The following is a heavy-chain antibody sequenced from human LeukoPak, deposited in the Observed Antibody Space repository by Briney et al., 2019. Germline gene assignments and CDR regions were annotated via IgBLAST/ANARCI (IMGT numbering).Heavy chain of an antibody. D-gene: IGHD6-6*01. CDR2: INPNSGVT. Sequence: RASVKVSCKASGYTFTGYYIHWVRQAPGQGLEWMGWINPNSGVTHYPQKFQGRVTMTTDTSTSTAYMELRSLRSDDTAVYYCARCIAARPGNYYYYYMDVWGKGTTVTVSS. V-gene: IGHV1-2*02. CDR1: GYTFTGYY. J-gene: IGHJ6*03. CDR3: ARCIAARPGNYYYYYMDV.